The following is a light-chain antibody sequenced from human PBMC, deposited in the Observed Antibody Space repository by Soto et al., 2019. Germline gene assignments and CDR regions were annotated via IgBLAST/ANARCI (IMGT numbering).Light chain of an antibody. CDR3: QQANGFPVT. CDR2: AVS. Sequence: DIQMTQSPSSVSASVGDRVTITCRASPGVSGWLAWYQQRPGKAPELLIYAVSNLQSGVPSRFSGSGSGTDFTLTISSLQPEDFATYYCQQANGFPVTFGGGTRVEMK. CDR1: PGVSGW. V-gene: IGKV1-12*01. J-gene: IGKJ4*01.